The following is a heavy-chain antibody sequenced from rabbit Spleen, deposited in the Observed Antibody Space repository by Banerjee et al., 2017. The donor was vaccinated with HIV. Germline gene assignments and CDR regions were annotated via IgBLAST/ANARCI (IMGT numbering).Heavy chain of an antibody. Sequence: LKLTCTVSGFSFSSNWICWVRQAPGKGLEWIACIDTSDGDTDYANWPKGRFTISKASSTTVTLKMTSLTAADTATYFCARNYVNAFDPWGPGTLVTVS. D-gene: IGHD1-1*01. J-gene: IGHJ2*01. CDR3: ARNYVNAFDP. V-gene: IGHV1S45*01. CDR2: IDTSDGDT. CDR1: GFSFSSNW.